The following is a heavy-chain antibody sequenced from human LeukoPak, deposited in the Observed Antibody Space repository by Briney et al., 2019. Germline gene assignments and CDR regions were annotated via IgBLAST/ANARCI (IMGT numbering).Heavy chain of an antibody. V-gene: IGHV3-11*01. CDR3: ARGPAAMDWYFDF. J-gene: IGHJ2*01. D-gene: IGHD2-2*01. CDR1: GFTFSDYY. CDR2: ISSSGSTI. Sequence: GGSLRLSCAASGFTFSDYYMSWIRQAPGKGLEWVSYISSSGSTIYYADSVKGRFTVSRDNAKNSLYLEVTNLRAEDTGLYYCARGPAAMDWYFDFWGRGTLVTVSS.